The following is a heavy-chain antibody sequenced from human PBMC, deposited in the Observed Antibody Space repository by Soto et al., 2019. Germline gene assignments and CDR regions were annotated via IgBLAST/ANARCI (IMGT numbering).Heavy chain of an antibody. CDR2: ISPAGTNQ. Sequence: PXGSLILSGVASGFIFSDYAMHLARQAPGKGLEWVALISPAGTNQYYADSAKGRFTISRDNSKNTLYLQMNSLRPEDTGLYYCARENSRISPRLFQHWGHGTLVTVSS. CDR1: GFIFSDYA. CDR3: ARENSRISPRLFQH. D-gene: IGHD6-6*01. J-gene: IGHJ1*01. V-gene: IGHV3-30-3*01.